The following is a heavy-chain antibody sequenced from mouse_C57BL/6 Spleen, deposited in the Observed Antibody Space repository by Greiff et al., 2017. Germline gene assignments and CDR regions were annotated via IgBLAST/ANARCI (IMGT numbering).Heavy chain of an antibody. CDR2: INPNNGGT. CDR3: ASWGIRGGAMDY. V-gene: IGHV1-18*01. J-gene: IGHJ4*01. D-gene: IGHD5-2*01. CDR1: GYTFTDYN. Sequence: EVQLQQSGPELVKPGASVKIPCKASGYTFTDYNMDWVKQSHGKSLEWIGDINPNNGGTIYNQKFKGKATLTVDKSSSTAYMELRSLTSEDTAVYYCASWGIRGGAMDYWGQGTSVTVSS.